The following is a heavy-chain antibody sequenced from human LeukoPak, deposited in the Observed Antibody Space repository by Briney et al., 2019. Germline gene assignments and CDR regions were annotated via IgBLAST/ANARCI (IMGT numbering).Heavy chain of an antibody. CDR2: INPNSGDT. CDR1: GYTFSGYY. D-gene: IGHD3-10*01. Sequence: ASVKVSCKASGYTFSGYYVHWVRQAPGQGLEWMGLINPNSGDTNSAQKFQGRVTMTRDTSINTAYMELSRLRSDDTAAYYCARVSYGSGLDYWGQGALVTVSS. J-gene: IGHJ4*02. CDR3: ARVSYGSGLDY. V-gene: IGHV1-2*02.